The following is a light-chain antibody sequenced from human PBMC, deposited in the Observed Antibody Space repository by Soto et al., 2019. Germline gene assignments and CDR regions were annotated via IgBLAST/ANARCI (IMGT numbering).Light chain of an antibody. CDR1: QSISSW. J-gene: IGKJ1*01. CDR3: QQYNIHVA. Sequence: DIQMTQSPSTLSASVGDRVTITCRASQSISSWLAWYHQKPGKAPLLLIYKASTLQSGVPSRFSGSGSGTEFTLTISSLQPDDFATYYCQQYNIHVAFGRGTKVEVK. V-gene: IGKV1-5*03. CDR2: KAS.